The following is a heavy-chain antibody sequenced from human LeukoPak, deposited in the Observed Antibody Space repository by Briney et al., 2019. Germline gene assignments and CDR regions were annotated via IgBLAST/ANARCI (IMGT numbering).Heavy chain of an antibody. V-gene: IGHV3-48*03. CDR2: ISSSGSTI. D-gene: IGHD6-13*01. Sequence: GGSLRLSCAASGFTFSSYEMNWVRQAPGKGLEWVSYISSSGSTIYYADSVKGRFTISRGNSKNTLYLQMNSLRAEDTAVYYCAKEGVSAAAGIQFDYWGQGTLVTVSS. CDR1: GFTFSSYE. CDR3: AKEGVSAAAGIQFDY. J-gene: IGHJ4*02.